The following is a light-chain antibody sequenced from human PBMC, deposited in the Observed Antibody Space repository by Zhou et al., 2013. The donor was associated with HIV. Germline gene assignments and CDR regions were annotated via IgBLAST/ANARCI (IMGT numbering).Light chain of an antibody. CDR1: QNIVSN. CDR2: AAS. V-gene: IGKV3-15*01. CDR3: QQYNNWPPYT. Sequence: EVVMTQSPATLSVSPGERATLSCRASQNIVSNLAWYQHKPGQAPRLLIYAASTRATGIPARFSGSGSGTEFTLTISSLQSEDFAVYYCQQYNNWPPYTFGQGTKLEIK. J-gene: IGKJ2*01.